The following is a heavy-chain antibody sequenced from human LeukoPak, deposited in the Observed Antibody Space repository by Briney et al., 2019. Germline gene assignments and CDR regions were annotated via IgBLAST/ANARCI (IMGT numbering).Heavy chain of an antibody. Sequence: GGSLRLSCAASGFTFSSYSMNWVRQAPGKGLEWVSSISSSSSYIYYADSAKGRFTISRDNAKNSLYLQMNSLRAEDTAVYYCARADGYCSSTSCYFDYWGQGTLVTVSS. D-gene: IGHD2-2*01. J-gene: IGHJ4*02. V-gene: IGHV3-21*01. CDR2: ISSSSSYI. CDR1: GFTFSSYS. CDR3: ARADGYCSSTSCYFDY.